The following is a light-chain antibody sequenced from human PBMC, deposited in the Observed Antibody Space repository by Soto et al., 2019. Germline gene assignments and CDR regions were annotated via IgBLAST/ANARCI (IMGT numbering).Light chain of an antibody. CDR2: HAS. CDR1: QSVSSN. V-gene: IGKV3D-15*01. J-gene: IGKJ4*01. Sequence: EIVMTQSPATLSVSPGERATLSCRASQSVSSNLAWYQHKPGQAPRLLVHHASTRATGVPDRFSGSGSGTDFTFTVSRLEPEDFAIYYCHQYASEPLTFGGGTKLEIK. CDR3: HQYASEPLT.